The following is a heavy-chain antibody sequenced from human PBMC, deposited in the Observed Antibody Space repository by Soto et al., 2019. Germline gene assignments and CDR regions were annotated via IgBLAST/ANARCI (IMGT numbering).Heavy chain of an antibody. CDR1: GGSISSGGYY. D-gene: IGHD5-12*01. J-gene: IGHJ6*02. V-gene: IGHV4-31*11. CDR3: ARDQRWLRSFYYYGMDV. Sequence: SETLSLTCAVYGGSISSGGYYWSWIRQHPGKGLEWIGYIYYSGSTYYNPSLKSRVTISVDTSKNQFSLKLSSVTAADTAVYYCARDQRWLRSFYYYGMDVWGQGTTVTVSS. CDR2: IYYSGST.